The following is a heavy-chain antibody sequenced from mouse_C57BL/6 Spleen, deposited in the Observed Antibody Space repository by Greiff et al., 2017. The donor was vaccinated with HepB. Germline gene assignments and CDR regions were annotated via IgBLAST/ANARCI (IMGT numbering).Heavy chain of an antibody. CDR3: ARLGRDAMDY. CDR1: GFNIKDYY. D-gene: IGHD4-1*01. CDR2: IDPEDGET. J-gene: IGHJ4*01. Sequence: VQLKESGAELVKPGASVKLSCTASGFNIKDYYMHWVKQRTEQGLEWIGRIDPEDGETKCAPKFQGKATITADTSSNTAYLQLSSLTSEDTAVYYCARLGRDAMDYWGQGTSVTVSS. V-gene: IGHV14-2*01.